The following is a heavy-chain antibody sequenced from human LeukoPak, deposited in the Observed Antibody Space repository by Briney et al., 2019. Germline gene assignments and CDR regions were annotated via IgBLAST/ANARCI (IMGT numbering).Heavy chain of an antibody. V-gene: IGHV4-34*01. CDR3: ARHKGGWGYFDY. Sequence: SETLSLTCAVYGGSFSGYYWSWIRQPPGKGLEWIGEINHSGSTNYNPSLKSRVTISVDTSKNQFSLKLSSVTAADTAVYYCARHKGGWGYFDYWGQGTLITVSS. CDR2: INHSGST. J-gene: IGHJ4*02. CDR1: GGSFSGYY. D-gene: IGHD6-19*01.